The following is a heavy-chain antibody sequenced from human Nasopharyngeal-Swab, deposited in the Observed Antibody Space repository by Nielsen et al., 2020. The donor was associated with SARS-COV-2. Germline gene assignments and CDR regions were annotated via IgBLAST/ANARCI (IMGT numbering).Heavy chain of an antibody. CDR2: IIPIFGTA. CDR1: GGTFSSYA. J-gene: IGHJ3*02. V-gene: IGHV1-69*13. D-gene: IGHD5-18*01. CDR3: ARVGDTAMADAFDI. Sequence: SVKVSCKASGGTFSSYAISWVRQAPGQGLEWMGGIIPIFGTANYAQKFQGRVTITADESTSTAYMELSSLRSEDTAVYYCARVGDTAMADAFDIWGQGTMATVSS.